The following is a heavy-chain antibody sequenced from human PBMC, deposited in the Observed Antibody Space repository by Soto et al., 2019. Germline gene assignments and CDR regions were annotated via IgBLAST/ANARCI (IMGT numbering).Heavy chain of an antibody. CDR3: ARDHPSAVADEYYYSYYGTHV. V-gene: IGHV3-7*01. CDR2: IKQDGSEK. J-gene: IGHJ6*02. CDR1: GSTFSSHW. D-gene: IGHD6-19*01. Sequence: GGPLRLSSAASGSTFSSHWISWVPQAPGKGVERVAKIKQDGSEKYCVDSVKGRFTISRDNAKNSLYLQMTSLRAEDTAVYYCARDHPSAVADEYYYSYYGTHVWGQGTTVTGSS.